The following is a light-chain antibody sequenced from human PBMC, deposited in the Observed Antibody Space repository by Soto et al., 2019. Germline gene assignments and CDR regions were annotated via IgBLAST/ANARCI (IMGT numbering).Light chain of an antibody. V-gene: IGKV3-20*01. J-gene: IGKJ4*01. Sequence: EIVLTQSPGTLSLPPGERATLSCRASQSLTNNYLAWYQQKPGQAPRLLIYAASSRATGIPDRFSGSGSETDFTLTISRLEPEDFAVYYCQQYGSSLPVTFSGGTKVDIK. CDR2: AAS. CDR3: QQYGSSLPVT. CDR1: QSLTNNY.